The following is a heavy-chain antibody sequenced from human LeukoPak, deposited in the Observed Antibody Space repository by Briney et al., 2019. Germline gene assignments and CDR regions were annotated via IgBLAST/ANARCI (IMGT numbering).Heavy chain of an antibody. D-gene: IGHD5-24*01. CDR2: INAGNGNT. V-gene: IGHV1-3*01. J-gene: IGHJ4*02. CDR1: GYTFTSYA. Sequence: GASVKVSCKASGYTFTSYAMHWVRRAPGQRLEWMGWINAGNGNTKYSQKFQGRVTITRDTSASTAYMELSSLRSEDTAVYHCARVPATIPFDYWGQGTLVTVSS. CDR3: ARVPATIPFDY.